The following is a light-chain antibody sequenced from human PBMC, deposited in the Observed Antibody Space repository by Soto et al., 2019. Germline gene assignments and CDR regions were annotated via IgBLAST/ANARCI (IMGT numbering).Light chain of an antibody. CDR3: QHFDNLPLS. V-gene: IGKV1-39*01. J-gene: IGKJ3*01. CDR2: GAS. Sequence: DIQMTQSPSTLSASVGDRVTITCRASQTINNFLNWYQQKPGKAPKCLIYGASSLQSGVSSRFSGRGSGTDYTLIISSLQPEDFATYYCQHFDNLPLSFGPGT. CDR1: QTINNF.